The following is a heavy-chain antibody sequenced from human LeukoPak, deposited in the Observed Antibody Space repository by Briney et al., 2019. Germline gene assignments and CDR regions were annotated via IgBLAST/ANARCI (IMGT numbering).Heavy chain of an antibody. Sequence: ASVKVSCKTSGYTFTGYYMHWVRQAPGQGLEWMGWINPNSGGTNYAQKFQGRVTMTRDTSISTAYMELSRLRSDDTAVYYCARDLGISGWYAPPLGYFDYWGQGTLVTVSS. J-gene: IGHJ4*02. CDR2: INPNSGGT. CDR3: ARDLGISGWYAPPLGYFDY. D-gene: IGHD6-19*01. V-gene: IGHV1-2*02. CDR1: GYTFTGYY.